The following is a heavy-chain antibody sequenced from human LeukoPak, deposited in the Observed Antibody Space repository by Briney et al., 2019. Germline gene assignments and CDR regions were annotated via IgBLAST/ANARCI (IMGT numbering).Heavy chain of an antibody. J-gene: IGHJ4*02. CDR1: GGSFSGYY. V-gene: IGHV4-34*01. CDR3: ARWAVGATFDY. Sequence: SETLSLTCAVYGGSFSGYYWNWIRQPPGKGLEWIGEINHSGSTNYNPSLKSRVTISVDTSKNQFSLKLSSVTAADTAVYYCARWAVGATFDYWGQGTLVTVSS. CDR2: INHSGST. D-gene: IGHD1-26*01.